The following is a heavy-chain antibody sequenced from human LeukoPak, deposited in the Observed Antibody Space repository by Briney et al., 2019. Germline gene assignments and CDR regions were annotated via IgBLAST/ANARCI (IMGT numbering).Heavy chain of an antibody. D-gene: IGHD2-2*01. CDR2: IKSKTDGGTT. CDR3: TTQAGCSSPSCYGMDV. J-gene: IGHJ6*02. CDR1: GFTFSNAW. V-gene: IGHV3-15*01. Sequence: GGSLRLSCAASGFTFSNAWMSWDRQAPGKGLEWVGRIKSKTDGGTTDYAAPVKGRFTISRDDSKNTLYLQMNSLKTEDTAVYYCTTQAGCSSPSCYGMDVWGQGTTVSVSS.